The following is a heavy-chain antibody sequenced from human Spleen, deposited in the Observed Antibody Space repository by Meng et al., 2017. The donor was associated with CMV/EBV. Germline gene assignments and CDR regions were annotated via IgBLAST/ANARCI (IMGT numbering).Heavy chain of an antibody. D-gene: IGHD1-14*01. J-gene: IGHJ4*02. Sequence: GESLKISCAASGFTFSSYWMTWVHQAPGKGLEWVANIKQDGSEKYYVDSVKGRFTISRDNAKNSLYLQMNSLRAEDTAVYYCARSSRIDYWGQGTLVTVSS. CDR2: IKQDGSEK. CDR1: GFTFSSYW. V-gene: IGHV3-7*01. CDR3: ARSSRIDY.